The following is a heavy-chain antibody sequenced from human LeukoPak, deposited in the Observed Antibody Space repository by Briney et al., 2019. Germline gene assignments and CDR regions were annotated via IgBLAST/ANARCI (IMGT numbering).Heavy chain of an antibody. J-gene: IGHJ4*02. D-gene: IGHD5-24*01. CDR3: ARQRSLDGYNSGDFDS. CDR1: GYTFTSYY. V-gene: IGHV1-46*01. Sequence: GASVKVSCKASGYTFTSYYMHWVRQAPGQGLEWMGIINPSGGSTSYAQKLQGRVTMTRDMSTSTVYMELSSLRSEDTAVYYCARQRSLDGYNSGDFDSWGQGTLVTVSS. CDR2: INPSGGST.